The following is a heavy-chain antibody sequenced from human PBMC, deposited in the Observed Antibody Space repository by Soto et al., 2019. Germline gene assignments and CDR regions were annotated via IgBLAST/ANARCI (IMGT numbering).Heavy chain of an antibody. CDR2: ISGSSSYI. CDR3: ARDIAAAGRNWFDP. Sequence: LRLSCAASGFTFSSYSMNWVRQAPGKGLEWVSSISGSSSYIYYADSVKGRFTISRDNAKKSLYLQMNSLRAEDTAVYYCARDIAAAGRNWFDPWGQGTRVTVSS. V-gene: IGHV3-21*01. D-gene: IGHD6-13*01. J-gene: IGHJ5*02. CDR1: GFTFSSYS.